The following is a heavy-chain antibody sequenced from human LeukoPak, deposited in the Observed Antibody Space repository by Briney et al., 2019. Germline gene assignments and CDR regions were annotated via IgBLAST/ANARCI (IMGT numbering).Heavy chain of an antibody. V-gene: IGHV4-4*02. CDR2: IYHSGST. CDR1: GDSIINSHW. CDR3: ASARWDY. Sequence: PSGTPSLTCAVSGDSIINSHWWSWVRQPPGKGLEWIGEIYHSGSTNYNPSLKSRLTIFVDNSNNQYSLRLSSVTVADTAVYYCASARWDYWGQGILVTVSS. J-gene: IGHJ4*02. D-gene: IGHD4-23*01.